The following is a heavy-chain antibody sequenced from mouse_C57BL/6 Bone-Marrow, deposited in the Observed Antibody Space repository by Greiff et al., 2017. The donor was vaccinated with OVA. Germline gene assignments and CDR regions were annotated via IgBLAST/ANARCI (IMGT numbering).Heavy chain of an antibody. J-gene: IGHJ4*01. V-gene: IGHV3-6*01. D-gene: IGHD2-14*01. Sequence: EVQRVESGPGLVKPSQSLSLTCSVTGYSITSGYYWNWIRQFPGNKLEWMGYISYDGSNNYNPSLKNRISITRDTSKNQFFLKLNSVTTEDTATYDYAREYVPYAMDYWGQGTSVTVSS. CDR2: ISYDGSN. CDR1: GYSITSGYY. CDR3: AREYVPYAMDY.